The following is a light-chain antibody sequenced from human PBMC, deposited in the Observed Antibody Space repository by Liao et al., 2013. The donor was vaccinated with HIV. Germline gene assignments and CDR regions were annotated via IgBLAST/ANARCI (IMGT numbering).Light chain of an antibody. J-gene: IGLJ3*02. CDR2: KDR. CDR1: ELPRQY. V-gene: IGLV3-25*03. Sequence: SYELTQPPSVSVSPGQTAKITCSGDELPRQYAYWYQQKPGQAPVLVMYKDRERPSGIPERFSGSRSGTTVTLTISGVQAEDEADYYCQAWDSNSWVFGGGTELTVL. CDR3: QAWDSNSWV.